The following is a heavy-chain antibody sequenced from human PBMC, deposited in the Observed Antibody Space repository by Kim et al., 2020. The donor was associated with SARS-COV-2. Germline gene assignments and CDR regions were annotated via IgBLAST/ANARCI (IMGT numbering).Heavy chain of an antibody. Sequence: SDTLSLTCAVYGGSFSGYYWSWIRQPPGKGLEWIGEINHSGSTNYNPSLKSRVTISVDTSKNQFSLKLSSVTAADTAVYYCARGLVQYGSSWYAYWGQGTLVTVSS. J-gene: IGHJ4*02. D-gene: IGHD6-13*01. CDR3: ARGLVQYGSSWYAY. CDR1: GGSFSGYY. CDR2: INHSGST. V-gene: IGHV4-34*01.